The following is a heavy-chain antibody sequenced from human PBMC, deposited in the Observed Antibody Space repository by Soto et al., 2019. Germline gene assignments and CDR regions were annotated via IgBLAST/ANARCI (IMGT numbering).Heavy chain of an antibody. V-gene: IGHV3-23*01. CDR3: AKDPLPHKYPRYYYFYY. D-gene: IGHD1-20*01. CDR1: GCTFSSYA. CDR2: ISGSGGST. Sequence: GGSLRLSCAGSGCTFSSYAMSWVRQAPGKGLEWVSAISGSGGSTYYADTVKGRFTISRDNSKNTLYLQMNSLSAQDTAVYYCAKDPLPHKYPRYYYFYYLGQGPLVTVSS. J-gene: IGHJ4*02.